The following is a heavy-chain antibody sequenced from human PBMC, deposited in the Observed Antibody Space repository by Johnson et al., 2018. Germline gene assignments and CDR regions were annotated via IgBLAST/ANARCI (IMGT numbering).Heavy chain of an antibody. CDR3: ARRPYISSYYYYYYMDV. CDR2: IKQEGSEK. Sequence: EVQLVESGGGLVQPGGSLRLSCAASGFTFSSYWMSWVRQAPGTGLEWVANIKQEGSEKAYVDSVKGIFTISRDNAENSLYLQMNGLRAEDTAVYYFARRPYISSYYYYYYMDVWCNGTTVTVSS. D-gene: IGHD6-6*01. CDR1: GFTFSSYW. J-gene: IGHJ6*03. V-gene: IGHV3-7*01.